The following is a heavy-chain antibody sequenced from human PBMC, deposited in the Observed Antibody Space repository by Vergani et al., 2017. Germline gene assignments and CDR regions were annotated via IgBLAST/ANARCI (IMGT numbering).Heavy chain of an antibody. D-gene: IGHD3-16*02. CDR3: ARHYDYIWGSYREYYFDY. CDR2: INPSGGST. Sequence: QVQLVQSGAEVKKPGASVKVSCKASGYTFTSYYMHWVRQAPGQGLEWMGIINPSGGSTSYAQKFQGRVTMTRDTSTSTVYMELSSLRSDDTAVYYCARHYDYIWGSYREYYFDYWGQGTLVTVSS. V-gene: IGHV1-46*01. CDR1: GYTFTSYY. J-gene: IGHJ4*02.